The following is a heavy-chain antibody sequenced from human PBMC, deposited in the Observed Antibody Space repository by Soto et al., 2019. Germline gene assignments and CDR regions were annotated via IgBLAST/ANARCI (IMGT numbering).Heavy chain of an antibody. J-gene: IGHJ6*02. D-gene: IGHD1-7*01. CDR2: INHSGST. Sequence: PSETLSLTCAVYGGSFSGYYWSWIRQPPGKGLEWIGEINHSGSTNYNPSLKSRVTISVDTSKNQFSLKLSSVTAADTAVYYCARGGELELPVYYYCGMDVWGQGTTVTVSS. CDR3: ARGGELELPVYYYCGMDV. V-gene: IGHV4-34*01. CDR1: GGSFSGYY.